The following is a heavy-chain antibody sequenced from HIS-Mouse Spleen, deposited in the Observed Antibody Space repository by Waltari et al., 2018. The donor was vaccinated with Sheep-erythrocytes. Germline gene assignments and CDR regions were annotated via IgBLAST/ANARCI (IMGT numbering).Heavy chain of an antibody. CDR3: ARDEGTYYDFWSGYPPSYYFDY. J-gene: IGHJ4*02. V-gene: IGHV4-39*07. Sequence: QLQLQESGPGLVKPSETLSLTCTVSGGSISSSSYYWGWIRQPPGKVLEWIGSIYYSGRTYYNPSLKSRVTISVDTSKNQFSLKLSSVTAADTAVYYCARDEGTYYDFWSGYPPSYYFDYWGQGTLVTVSS. D-gene: IGHD3-3*01. CDR1: GGSISSSSYY. CDR2: IYYSGRT.